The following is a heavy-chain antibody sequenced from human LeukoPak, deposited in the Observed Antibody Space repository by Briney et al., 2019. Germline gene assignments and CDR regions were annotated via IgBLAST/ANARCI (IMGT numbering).Heavy chain of an antibody. V-gene: IGHV3-30*02. CDR1: GFTFSSYE. CDR2: IRYDGSNK. Sequence: GGSLRLSCAASGFTFSSYEMNWVRQAPGKGLEWVAFIRYDGSNKYYADSVKGRFTISRDNSKNTLYLQMNSLRAEDTAVYYCAKVGDYGPDYWGQGTLVTVSS. J-gene: IGHJ4*02. CDR3: AKVGDYGPDY. D-gene: IGHD4-17*01.